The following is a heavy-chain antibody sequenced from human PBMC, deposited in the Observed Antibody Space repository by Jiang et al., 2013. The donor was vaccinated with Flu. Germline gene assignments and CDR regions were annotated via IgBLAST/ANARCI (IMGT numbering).Heavy chain of an antibody. D-gene: IGHD3-10*01. CDR1: GGSISSSSYY. V-gene: IGHV4-39*01. J-gene: IGHJ6*02. CDR2: IYYSGST. CDR3: ARHDIEKDGSGSYYDYYYYGMDV. Sequence: PGLLKPSETLSLTCTVSGGSISSSSYYWGWIRQPPGKGLEWIGSIYYSGSTYYNPSLKSRVTISVDTSKNQFSLKLSSVTAADTAVYYCARHDIEKDGSGSYYDYYYYGMDVWGQGTTVTVSS.